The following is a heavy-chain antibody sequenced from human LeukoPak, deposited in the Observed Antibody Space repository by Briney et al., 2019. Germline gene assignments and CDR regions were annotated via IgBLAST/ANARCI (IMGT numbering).Heavy chain of an antibody. Sequence: SETLSLTCSDSNGAVKNYYWTWIRQPPGQGLEWIGNFLYSGTTTYRASLDSRLIISVDNSKNTVSQRLFSVTAADTAVYYCATLVYSGSRYHFDTWGQGTLVTVSS. V-gene: IGHV4-59*02. D-gene: IGHD1-26*01. CDR3: ATLVYSGSRYHFDT. J-gene: IGHJ4*02. CDR2: FLYSGTT. CDR1: NGAVKNYY.